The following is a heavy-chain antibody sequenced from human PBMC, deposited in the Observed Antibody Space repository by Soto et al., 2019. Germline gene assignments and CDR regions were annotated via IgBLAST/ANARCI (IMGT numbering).Heavy chain of an antibody. V-gene: IGHV1-69*01. Sequence: QVHLVQSGAEVKKPGSSVKVACKASGGTFSSYSINWVRQATGQGLEWMGEIIPIFGTANYAQKFQGRVTITADESTSTAYMELSSLRSAGTAVYYCARDGGMHSGGIDYWGQGLLVTVS. D-gene: IGHD1-26*01. CDR2: IIPIFGTA. J-gene: IGHJ4*02. CDR1: GGTFSSYS. CDR3: ARDGGMHSGGIDY.